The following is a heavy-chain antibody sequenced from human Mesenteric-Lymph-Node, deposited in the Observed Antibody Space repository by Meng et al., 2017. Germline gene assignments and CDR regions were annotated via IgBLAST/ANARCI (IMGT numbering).Heavy chain of an antibody. V-gene: IGHV3-11*04. CDR1: GFTFSDYY. J-gene: IGHJ5*02. CDR3: ARDHGSLNWFDP. Sequence: VQVVASGGGLVKAGGCLRLSWAASGFTFSDYYMTWIRQPRGQGLEWLASVSPTSGSLYFADSVKGRFSISRDNAKNSVSLQMTRLRVEDTAVYYCARDHGSLNWFDPWGQGTLVTVSS. D-gene: IGHD6-25*01. CDR2: VSPTSGSL.